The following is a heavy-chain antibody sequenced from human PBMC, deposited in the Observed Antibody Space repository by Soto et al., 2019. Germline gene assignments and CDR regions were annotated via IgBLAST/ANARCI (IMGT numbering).Heavy chain of an antibody. CDR3: ASSTGGFWYFDY. J-gene: IGHJ4*02. CDR1: GGTFSSYT. CDR2: IIPILGIA. Sequence: SVKLSCKASGGTFSSYTISWVRQAPGQGLEWMGRIIPILGIANYAQKFQGRVTITADKSTGTAYMELSSLRSEDTAVYYCASSTGGFWYFDYWGQGTLVTVSS. D-gene: IGHD3-3*01. V-gene: IGHV1-69*02.